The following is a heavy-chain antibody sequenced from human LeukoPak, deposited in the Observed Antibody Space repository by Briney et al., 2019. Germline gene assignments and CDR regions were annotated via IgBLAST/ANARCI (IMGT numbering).Heavy chain of an antibody. CDR2: IYPGDSDT. CDR3: ARLQYSSSWYYFDY. J-gene: IGHJ4*02. V-gene: IGHV5-51*01. Sequence: PGASLQISCEGSGYIFTSYWIGWVRQMPGKGLEWMGIIYPGDSDTRYSPSFQGQVTISADKSISTAYLQWSSLKASDTAMYYCARLQYSSSWYYFDYWGQGTLVTVSS. D-gene: IGHD6-13*01. CDR1: GYIFTSYW.